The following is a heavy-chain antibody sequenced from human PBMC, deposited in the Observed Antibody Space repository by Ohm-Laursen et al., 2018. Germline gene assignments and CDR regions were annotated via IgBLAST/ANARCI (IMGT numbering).Heavy chain of an antibody. V-gene: IGHV3-33*01. CDR2: IWYDGRNT. D-gene: IGHD2-15*01. J-gene: IGHJ6*02. CDR1: GFIFSGYG. Sequence: SLRLSCAASGFIFSGYGMHWVRQAPGKGLEWVAIIWYDGRNTYYADTVKGRFTISRDNSNNLLYLQMNSLRAEDTAVYYCARERRNSVVVYDMDVWGQGTTVTVSS. CDR3: ARERRNSVVVYDMDV.